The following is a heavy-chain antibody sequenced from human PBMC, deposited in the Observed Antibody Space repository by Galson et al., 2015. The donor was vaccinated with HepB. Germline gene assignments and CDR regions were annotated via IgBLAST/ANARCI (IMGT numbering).Heavy chain of an antibody. CDR1: GFTFSSYW. J-gene: IGHJ1*01. V-gene: IGHV3-74*01. CDR2: MNSDGSSR. Sequence: SLRLSCAASGFTFSSYWMHWVRQAPGKGLVWVSRMNSDGSSRSCADSVKGRFTISRDNAKNMLYLQLNNLRAEDTAVYYCTRAGYYSDSSGFPDKYWGQGILVTVSS. CDR3: TRAGYYSDSSGFPDKY. D-gene: IGHD3-22*01.